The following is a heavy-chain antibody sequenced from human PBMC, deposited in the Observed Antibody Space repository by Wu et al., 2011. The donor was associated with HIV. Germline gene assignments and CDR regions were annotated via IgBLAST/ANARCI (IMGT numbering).Heavy chain of an antibody. D-gene: IGHD3-10*01. Sequence: RLSCAASGFTFSSYGMHWVRQAPGKGLEWVAFIRYDGSNKYYADSVKGRFTISRDNSKNTLYLQMNSLRAEDTAVYYCAKGFLWFGELTGAFDIWGQGTMVTVSS. CDR3: AKGFLWFGELTGAFDI. CDR1: GFTFSSYG. J-gene: IGHJ3*02. CDR2: IRYDGSNK. V-gene: IGHV3-30*02.